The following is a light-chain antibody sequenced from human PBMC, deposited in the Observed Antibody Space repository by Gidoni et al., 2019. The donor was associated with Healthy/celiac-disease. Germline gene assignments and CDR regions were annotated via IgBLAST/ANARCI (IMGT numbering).Light chain of an antibody. V-gene: IGKV1-5*03. CDR2: KAS. J-gene: IGKJ4*01. CDR1: QSISSW. CDR3: QQYNSYSGLT. Sequence: DIQMTQSPSTLSASVGDRVTITCRASQSISSWLAWYQQKPGNAPKLLIYKASSLESGVPSRFSGSGSGTEFTLTISSLQPDDFATYYCQQYNSYSGLTFGGGTKLEIK.